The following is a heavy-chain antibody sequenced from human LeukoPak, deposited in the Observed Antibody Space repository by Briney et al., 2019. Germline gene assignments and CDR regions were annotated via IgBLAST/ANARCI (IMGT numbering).Heavy chain of an antibody. V-gene: IGHV4-59*01. CDR2: IYYSGST. D-gene: IGHD3-10*01. J-gene: IGHJ6*04. CDR1: GGSISSYY. Sequence: SETLSLTCTVSGGSISSYYWSWIRQPPGKGLEWIGYIYYSGSTNYNPSLKSRVTTSVDTSKNQFSLKLSSVTAADTAVYYCARDPGITMVRGAPYYYYYYGMDVWGKGTTVTVSS. CDR3: ARDPGITMVRGAPYYYYYYGMDV.